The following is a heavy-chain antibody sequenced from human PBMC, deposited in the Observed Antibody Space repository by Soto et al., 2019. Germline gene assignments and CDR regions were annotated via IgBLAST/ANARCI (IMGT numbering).Heavy chain of an antibody. CDR1: GFTCRNYG. CDR2: ISHYGSDK. Sequence: SVRLSCAASGFTCRNYGMHWVRQAPGKGLEWVAVISHYGSDKYYADSMNGRFIISRDNSENTLFLNMNSLKPEDTAVYYCAKENQHLVHDYWGQGTLVTVSS. V-gene: IGHV3-30*18. CDR3: AKENQHLVHDY. D-gene: IGHD6-13*01. J-gene: IGHJ4*02.